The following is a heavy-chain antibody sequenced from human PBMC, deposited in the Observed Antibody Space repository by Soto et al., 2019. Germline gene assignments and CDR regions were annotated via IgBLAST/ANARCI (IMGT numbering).Heavy chain of an antibody. CDR2: IVVGSGNT. D-gene: IGHD3-22*01. J-gene: IGHJ4*02. V-gene: IGHV1-58*01. CDR1: GFTFTSSA. CDR3: AASTAVPYYYDSSGYYLGY. Sequence: SVKVSCKASGFTFTSSAVQWVRQARGQRLEWIGWIVVGSGNTNYAQKFQERVTITRDMSTSTAYMELSSLRSEDTAVYYCAASTAVPYYYDSSGYYLGYWGQGTLVTVSS.